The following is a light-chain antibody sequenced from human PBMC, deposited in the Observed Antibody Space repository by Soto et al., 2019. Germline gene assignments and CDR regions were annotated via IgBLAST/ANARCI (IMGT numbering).Light chain of an antibody. Sequence: QSALTQPASVSGSPGQSITISCTGTSSDVGGYNYVSWYQKHPGKAPKLMIYDVSNRPSGVSNRFSGSKSVNTASLTISGFQAEDEADYYCSSYTSSSTWVFGGGTKLTVL. CDR3: SSYTSSSTWV. CDR1: SSDVGGYNY. V-gene: IGLV2-14*01. CDR2: DVS. J-gene: IGLJ3*02.